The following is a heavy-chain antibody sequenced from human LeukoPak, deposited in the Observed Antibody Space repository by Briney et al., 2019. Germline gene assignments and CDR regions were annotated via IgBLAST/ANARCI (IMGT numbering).Heavy chain of an antibody. CDR3: ARGGIPTGPYYYFYYMDV. CDR2: TSYDGNNK. V-gene: IGHV3-30*01. Sequence: GGSLRLSCAASGFTFSRNVMHWVRQALGKGLEWVALTSYDGNNKFYADSVKGRFTISRDNSRNTLYLQMNSLRGEDAAVYSCARGGIPTGPYYYFYYMDVWGKGTAVTVSS. J-gene: IGHJ6*03. CDR1: GFTFSRNV. D-gene: IGHD3-10*01.